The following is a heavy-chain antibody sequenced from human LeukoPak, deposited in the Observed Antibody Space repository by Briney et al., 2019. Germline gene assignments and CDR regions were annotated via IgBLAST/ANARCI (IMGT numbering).Heavy chain of an antibody. CDR2: IYYSGSI. CDR3: ARRDYYDSSGPGLDNWFDP. J-gene: IGHJ5*02. CDR1: GGSISSYY. V-gene: IGHV4-59*01. Sequence: SETLSLTXTVSGGSISSYYWSWIRQPPGKGLEWIGYIYYSGSINYNPSLKSRVTISVDTSKNQFSLKLSSVTAADTAVYYCARRDYYDSSGPGLDNWFDPWGQGTLVTVSS. D-gene: IGHD3-22*01.